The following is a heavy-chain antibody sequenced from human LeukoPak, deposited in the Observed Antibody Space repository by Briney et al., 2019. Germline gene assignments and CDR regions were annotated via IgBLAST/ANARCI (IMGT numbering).Heavy chain of an antibody. Sequence: GGSLRLSCAASEFSVGSNYMTWVRQAPGKGLEWVSVIYSGGRTYYAGSVKGRFTISRDNSKNTLYLQMNSLRPEDTAVYYCARGVSSPHDYWGQGTLVTVSS. CDR3: ARGVSSPHDY. J-gene: IGHJ4*02. CDR2: IYSGGRT. D-gene: IGHD3-16*02. V-gene: IGHV3-53*01. CDR1: EFSVGSNY.